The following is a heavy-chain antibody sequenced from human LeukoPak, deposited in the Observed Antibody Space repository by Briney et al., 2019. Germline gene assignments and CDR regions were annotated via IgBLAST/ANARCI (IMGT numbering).Heavy chain of an antibody. Sequence: PSETLSLTCAVYGGSFSRYYWSWIRQSPGKGLEWIAEIDHRGDANYNPSVKSRVTISVDTSKNQFSLRVRSLSAADTAVYYCARRATISETGYFDFWGQGTLVTVSS. CDR3: ARRATISETGYFDF. CDR1: GGSFSRYY. D-gene: IGHD5-24*01. CDR2: IDHRGDA. J-gene: IGHJ4*03. V-gene: IGHV4-34*01.